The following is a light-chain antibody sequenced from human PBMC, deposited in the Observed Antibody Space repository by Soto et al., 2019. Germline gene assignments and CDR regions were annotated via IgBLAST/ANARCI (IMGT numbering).Light chain of an antibody. V-gene: IGKV1-5*03. Sequence: DIQMTQSPSTLSGSVGDRVTITCRASQTISSWLAWYQQKPGKAPKLLIYKASTLKSGVPSRFSGSGSGTQFTLTISSLQPDDFATYYCQHYSTVWAFGQGTKVDIK. CDR1: QTISSW. J-gene: IGKJ1*01. CDR2: KAS. CDR3: QHYSTVWA.